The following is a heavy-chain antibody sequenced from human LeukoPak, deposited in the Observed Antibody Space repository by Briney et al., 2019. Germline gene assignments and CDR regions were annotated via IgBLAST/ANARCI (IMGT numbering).Heavy chain of an antibody. V-gene: IGHV1-69*02. CDR1: GGTFSSYT. CDR3: ARVGRYCSSTSCYVDY. D-gene: IGHD2-2*01. CDR2: VIPILGIA. J-gene: IGHJ4*02. Sequence: SVKVSCKASGGTFSSYTISWVRQAPGQGLEWMGRVIPILGIANYAQKFQGRVTITADKSTSTAYMELSSLRSEDTAVYYCARVGRYCSSTSCYVDYWGQGTLVTVSS.